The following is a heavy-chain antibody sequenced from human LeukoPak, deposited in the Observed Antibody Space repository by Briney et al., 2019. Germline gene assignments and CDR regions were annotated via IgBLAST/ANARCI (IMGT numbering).Heavy chain of an antibody. V-gene: IGHV3-66*01. D-gene: IGHD3-9*01. CDR2: IYSGGCT. CDR3: AGGPSPKYYDILTGYSDY. CDR1: GFTVSSNY. Sequence: GGSLRLSCTASGFTVSSNYMSWVRQAPGKGLEWVSVIYSGGCTYYADSVKGRFTISRDNSKNTLYLQMNSLRAEDTAVYYCAGGPSPKYYDILTGYSDYWGQGTLVTVSS. J-gene: IGHJ4*02.